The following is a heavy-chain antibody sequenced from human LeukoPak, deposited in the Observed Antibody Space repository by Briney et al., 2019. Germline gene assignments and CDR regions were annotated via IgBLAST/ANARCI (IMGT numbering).Heavy chain of an antibody. CDR2: ISYDGSNK. D-gene: IGHD3-22*01. V-gene: IGHV3-30*18. CDR1: GFTFSSYG. Sequence: GSLRLSCAASGFTFSSYGMHWVRQAPGKGLEWVAVISYDGSNKYYADSVKGRFTISRDNSKNTLYLQMNSLRAEDTAVYYCAKEGYGYYYDSSGYPDYWGQGTLVTVSS. J-gene: IGHJ4*02. CDR3: AKEGYGYYYDSSGYPDY.